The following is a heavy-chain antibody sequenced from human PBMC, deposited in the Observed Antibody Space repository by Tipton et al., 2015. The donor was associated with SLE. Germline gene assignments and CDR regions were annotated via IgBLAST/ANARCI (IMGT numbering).Heavy chain of an antibody. CDR2: IYTSGST. Sequence: LRLSCTVSGGSISSYYWSWIRQPAGKGLEWIGYIYTSGSTNYNPSLKSRVTISVDTSKNQFSLKLSSVTAADTAVYYCARDRRGTAMVFDASDIWGQGTMVTVSS. V-gene: IGHV4-4*09. J-gene: IGHJ3*02. CDR1: GGSISSYY. D-gene: IGHD5-18*01. CDR3: ARDRRGTAMVFDASDI.